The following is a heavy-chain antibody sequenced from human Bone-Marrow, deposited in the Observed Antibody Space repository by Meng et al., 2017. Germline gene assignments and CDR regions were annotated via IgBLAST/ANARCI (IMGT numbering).Heavy chain of an antibody. J-gene: IGHJ4*02. CDR3: TTDQGYYYDSSGYYVFDY. V-gene: IGHV3-49*03. D-gene: IGHD3-22*01. Sequence: GESLKISCTASGFTFGDYAMSWFRQAPGKGLEWVGFIRSKAYGGTTEYAASVKGRFTISRDDSKSIAYLQMNRLKTEDTAVYYCTTDQGYYYDSSGYYVFDYWGQGTRVTVSS. CDR2: IRSKAYGGTT. CDR1: GFTFGDYA.